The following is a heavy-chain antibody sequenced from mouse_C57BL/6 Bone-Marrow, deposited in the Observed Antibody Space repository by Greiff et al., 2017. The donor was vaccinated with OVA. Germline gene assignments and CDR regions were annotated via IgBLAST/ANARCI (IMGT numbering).Heavy chain of an antibody. CDR2: ISDGGSYT. V-gene: IGHV5-4*01. Sequence: EVQGVESGGGLVKPGGSLKLSCAASGFTFSSYAMSWVRQTPEKRLEWVATISDGGSYTYYPDNVKGRFTISRDNAKNNLYLQMSHLKSEDTAMYYCARDDYTYAMDYWGQGTSVTVSS. CDR3: ARDDYTYAMDY. J-gene: IGHJ4*01. CDR1: GFTFSSYA. D-gene: IGHD2-12*01.